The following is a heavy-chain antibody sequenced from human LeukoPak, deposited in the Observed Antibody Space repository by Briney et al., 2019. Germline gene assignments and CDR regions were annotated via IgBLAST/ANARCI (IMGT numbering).Heavy chain of an antibody. CDR2: IHYSGST. CDR1: GVSISGYY. Sequence: SETLSLTCSVSGVSISGYYWSWLRQPPGKGLEWIGYIHYSGSTNSNPSLQSRAAISLDASRNQFSLKLTSVTAADTAVYYCARLRDLYNVFDHWGQGTLVTISS. V-gene: IGHV4-59*08. J-gene: IGHJ4*02. D-gene: IGHD3-16*01. CDR3: ARLRDLYNVFDH.